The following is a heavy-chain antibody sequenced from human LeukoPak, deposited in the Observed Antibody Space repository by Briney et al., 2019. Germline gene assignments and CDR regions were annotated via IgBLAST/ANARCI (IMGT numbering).Heavy chain of an antibody. CDR2: LGRTGEYK. J-gene: IGHJ3*02. CDR1: GFTFSGYS. D-gene: IGHD6-13*01. Sequence: PGGSLRLSCAASGFTFSGYSMSWVRQAPGKGLEWVAGLGRTGEYKYYADSVKGRFTISRDNSKDTVSLQMNSLRAEDTAVYYCAKLRGAAAGIIKAFDIWGQGTMVTVSS. V-gene: IGHV3-23*01. CDR3: AKLRGAAAGIIKAFDI.